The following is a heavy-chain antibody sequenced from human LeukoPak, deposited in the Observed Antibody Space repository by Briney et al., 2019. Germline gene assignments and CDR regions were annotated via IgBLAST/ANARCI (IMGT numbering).Heavy chain of an antibody. V-gene: IGHV1-69*13. Sequence: ASVKVSCKASGGTFSSYAISWVRQAPGQGLEWMGGIIPIFGTANYAQKFQGRVTITADESTSTAYMELSSLRSEDTAVYYCARDNGDIVALPYYWGQGTLVTVSS. CDR2: IIPIFGTA. D-gene: IGHD5-12*01. CDR3: ARDNGDIVALPYY. J-gene: IGHJ4*02. CDR1: GGTFSSYA.